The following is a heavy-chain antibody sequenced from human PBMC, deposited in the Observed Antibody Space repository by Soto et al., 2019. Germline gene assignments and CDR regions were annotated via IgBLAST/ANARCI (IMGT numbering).Heavy chain of an antibody. D-gene: IGHD4-17*01. CDR3: ARDGQNGVGPRGAFDI. CDR2: IWYDGSNK. Sequence: QVQLVESGGGVVQPGRSLRLSCAASGFTFSSYGMHWVRQAPGKGLEWLAVIWYDGSNKYYADSVKGRFTISRDNSKNTLYLQMNSLRAEDTAVYYCARDGQNGVGPRGAFDIWGQGTMVTVSS. J-gene: IGHJ3*02. CDR1: GFTFSSYG. V-gene: IGHV3-33*01.